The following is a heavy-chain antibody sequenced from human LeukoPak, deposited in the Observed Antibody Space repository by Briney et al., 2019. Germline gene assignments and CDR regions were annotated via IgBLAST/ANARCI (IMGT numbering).Heavy chain of an antibody. V-gene: IGHV3-7*03. D-gene: IGHD1-26*01. Sequence: GGSLRLSCAASGFPFSNYWMSWVRQTPGRRLEWVASIKQDGGEMFYADSVKGRCTISKDNAKNSLYLQMNSLRAADTAVYYCVREDRSCYYYWGQGAVVIVSS. CDR1: GFPFSNYW. CDR3: VREDRSCYYY. CDR2: IKQDGGEM. J-gene: IGHJ4*02.